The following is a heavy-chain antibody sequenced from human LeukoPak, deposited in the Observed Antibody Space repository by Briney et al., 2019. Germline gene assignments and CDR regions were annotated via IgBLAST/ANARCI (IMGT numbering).Heavy chain of an antibody. Sequence: GGPQRLFCGVSVFTFSRYPVLGVRRAPGKGGEGVAFISYDWRNMYYAEYVKGRFTRSRDNSKNTLHLQMNSLRAEDTDVYYCARDDQRMTTVTRPYYFYGMDVWGQGTTVTVYS. J-gene: IGHJ6*02. CDR3: ARDDQRMTTVTRPYYFYGMDV. CDR1: VFTFSRYP. CDR2: ISYDWRNM. D-gene: IGHD4-17*01. V-gene: IGHV3-30-3*01.